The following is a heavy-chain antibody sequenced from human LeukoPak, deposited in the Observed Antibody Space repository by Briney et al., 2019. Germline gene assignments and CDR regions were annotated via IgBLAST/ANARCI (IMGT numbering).Heavy chain of an antibody. Sequence: SETLSLTCAAYGGSFSGYYWSWIRQPPGKGLEWIGEINHSGSTNYNPSLKSRVTISVDTSKNQFSLKLSSVTAADTAVYYCARLKCLSSNVRPCRYYYYMDVWGKGTTVTVSS. CDR3: ARLKCLSSNVRPCRYYYYMDV. CDR2: INHSGST. D-gene: IGHD2-2*01. CDR1: GGSFSGYY. V-gene: IGHV4-34*01. J-gene: IGHJ6*03.